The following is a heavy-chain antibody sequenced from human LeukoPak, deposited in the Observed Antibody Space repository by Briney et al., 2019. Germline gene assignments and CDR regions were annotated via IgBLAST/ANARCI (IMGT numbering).Heavy chain of an antibody. V-gene: IGHV3-9*03. Sequence: GGSLRLSCAASGFTFDDYAMHWVRQAPGKGLEWVSGISWNSGSIGYADSVRGRFTISRDNAKNSLYLQMNSLRAEDMALYYCAKDISSSAARGGGYMGVWGKGTTVTVFS. D-gene: IGHD6-6*01. CDR3: AKDISSSAARGGGYMGV. CDR1: GFTFDDYA. CDR2: ISWNSGSI. J-gene: IGHJ6*03.